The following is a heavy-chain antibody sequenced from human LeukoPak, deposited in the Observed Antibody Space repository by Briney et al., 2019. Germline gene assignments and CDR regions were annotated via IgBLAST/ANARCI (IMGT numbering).Heavy chain of an antibody. J-gene: IGHJ4*02. Sequence: GESLKISCKGSGYGFISYWIAWVRQMPGKGLEWMGIIYPGDSDTRYSPSFQGQVTISADKSISTAYLQWSSLKASDTAIYYCARQDSSSWYNAYWGQGTLVTVSS. D-gene: IGHD6-13*01. CDR2: IYPGDSDT. V-gene: IGHV5-51*01. CDR1: GYGFISYW. CDR3: ARQDSSSWYNAY.